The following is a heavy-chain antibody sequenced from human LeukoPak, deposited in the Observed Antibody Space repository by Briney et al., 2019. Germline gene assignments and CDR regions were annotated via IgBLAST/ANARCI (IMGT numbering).Heavy chain of an antibody. CDR1: GGSITSGNYY. Sequence: SQTLSLTCTVSGGSITSGNYYWSWIRQHPGKGLEWIGYIYHSGDTYCNPSLKSRLTISVDTSKNQFSLKLSSVTAADTALYYCARSAPYGDTDYWGQGTLVTVSS. V-gene: IGHV4-31*03. D-gene: IGHD4-17*01. J-gene: IGHJ4*02. CDR3: ARSAPYGDTDY. CDR2: IYHSGDT.